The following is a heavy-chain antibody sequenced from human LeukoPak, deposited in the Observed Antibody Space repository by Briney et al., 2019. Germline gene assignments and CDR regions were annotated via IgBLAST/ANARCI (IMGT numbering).Heavy chain of an antibody. Sequence: PGGSLRLSCAASGFTFSNAWMSWVRQAPGKGLEWVSLISNSGGSTYYAESVKGRFTISRDNPKNTLYLQMNSLRAEDTAVYYCANTRAPYFDYWGQGTLVTVSS. D-gene: IGHD3-16*01. J-gene: IGHJ4*02. V-gene: IGHV3-23*01. CDR1: GFTFSNAW. CDR2: ISNSGGST. CDR3: ANTRAPYFDY.